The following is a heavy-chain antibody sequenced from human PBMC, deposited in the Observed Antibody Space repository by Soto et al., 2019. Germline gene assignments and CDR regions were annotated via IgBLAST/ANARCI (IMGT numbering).Heavy chain of an antibody. V-gene: IGHV4-30-4*01. J-gene: IGHJ4*02. Sequence: SETLSLTCTVSGGSISSGDYYWSWIRQPPGKGLEWIGYIYYSGSTYYNPSLKSRVTISVDTSKNQFSLKLSSVTAADTAVYYCARVDDSSGYYYFDYWSQGTLVTVSS. CDR2: IYYSGST. CDR1: GGSISSGDYY. CDR3: ARVDDSSGYYYFDY. D-gene: IGHD3-22*01.